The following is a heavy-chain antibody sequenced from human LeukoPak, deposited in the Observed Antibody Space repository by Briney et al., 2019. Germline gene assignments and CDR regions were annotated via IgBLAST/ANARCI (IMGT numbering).Heavy chain of an antibody. Sequence: PSQTLSLTCTVSGGSISSGGYYWSWIRQHPGKGLEWIGYIYYSGSTYYNPSLKSRVTISVDTSKNQFSLKLSSVTAADTAVYYCAVTLSSSWEEGFDYWGQGTLVTVSS. V-gene: IGHV4-31*03. CDR2: IYYSGST. J-gene: IGHJ4*02. D-gene: IGHD6-13*01. CDR1: GGSISSGGYY. CDR3: AVTLSSSWEEGFDY.